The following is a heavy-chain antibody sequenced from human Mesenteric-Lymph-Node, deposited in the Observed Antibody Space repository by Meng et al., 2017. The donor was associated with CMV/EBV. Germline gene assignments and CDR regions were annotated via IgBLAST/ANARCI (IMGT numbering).Heavy chain of an antibody. V-gene: IGHV3-69-1*01. CDR3: AGVDFGVVTYFAY. CDR1: GFTFSDYY. CDR2: ISSSSTI. D-gene: IGHD3-3*01. J-gene: IGHJ4*02. Sequence: GESLKISCAASGFTFSDYYMNWVRQAPGKGLEWVSSISSSSTIYYADSVKGRFTISRDSSKNTVYLQMNSLRAEDTAVYYCAGVDFGVVTYFAYWGQGTLVTVSS.